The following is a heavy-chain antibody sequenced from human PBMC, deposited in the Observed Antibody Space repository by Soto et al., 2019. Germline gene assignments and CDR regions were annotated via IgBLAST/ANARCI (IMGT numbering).Heavy chain of an antibody. V-gene: IGHV3-30-3*01. CDR2: ISPNGNNQ. D-gene: IGHD3-22*01. CDR3: ASGAAFYYDTSRY. Sequence: GGSLRLSCAAPGFSFSVYALHWIRQAPGEGLEWVAVISPNGNNQYYADSVKGRFTISRDTSKSTLSLQMTSLRPEDTAVYYCASGAAFYYDTSRYWGQGTLVTVAS. CDR1: GFSFSVYA. J-gene: IGHJ4*02.